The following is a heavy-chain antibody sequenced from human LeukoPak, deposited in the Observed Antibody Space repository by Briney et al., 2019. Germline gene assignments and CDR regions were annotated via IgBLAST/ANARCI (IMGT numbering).Heavy chain of an antibody. CDR1: GGSISSYY. CDR2: IYTSGST. D-gene: IGHD6-19*01. V-gene: IGHV4-4*07. Sequence: PSETLSLTCTVSGGSISSYYWSWIRQPAGKGLEWIGRIYTSGSTNYNPSLKSRVTMSVDTSKNQFSLKLSSVTAADTAVYYCARAIAVAGNNWFDPWGQGTLVTVSS. CDR3: ARAIAVAGNNWFDP. J-gene: IGHJ5*02.